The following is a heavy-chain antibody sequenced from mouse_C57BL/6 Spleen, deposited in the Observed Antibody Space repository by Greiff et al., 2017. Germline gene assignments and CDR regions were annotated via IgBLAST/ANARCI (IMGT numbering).Heavy chain of an antibody. D-gene: IGHD2-13*01. CDR1: GFTFSSYA. J-gene: IGHJ4*01. CDR2: ISDGGSYT. CDR3: ATDYPYAMDY. V-gene: IGHV5-4*03. Sequence: EVKVVESGGGLVKPGGSLKLSCAASGFTFSSYAMSWVRQTPEKRLEWVATISDGGSYTYYPDNVKGRFTISRDNAKNNLYLQMSHLKSEDTAMYYCATDYPYAMDYWGQGTSVTVSS.